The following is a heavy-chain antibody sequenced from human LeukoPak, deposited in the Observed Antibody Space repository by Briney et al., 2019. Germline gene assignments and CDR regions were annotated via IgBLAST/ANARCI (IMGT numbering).Heavy chain of an antibody. CDR3: ARDAHIVRGVNPLDY. Sequence: GGSLRLSCAASGFTFGTYAMSWVRQAPGKGLEWVSAISSSGGRTYYADSVKGRFTISRDNAKNSLYLQMNSLRDEDTAVYYCARDAHIVRGVNPLDYWGQGTLVTVSS. D-gene: IGHD3-10*01. V-gene: IGHV3-23*01. CDR2: ISSSGGRT. CDR1: GFTFGTYA. J-gene: IGHJ4*02.